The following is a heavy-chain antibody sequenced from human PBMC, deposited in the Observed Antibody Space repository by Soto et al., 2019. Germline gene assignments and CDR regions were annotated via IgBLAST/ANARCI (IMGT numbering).Heavy chain of an antibody. V-gene: IGHV3-30*18. CDR3: TKDLNKRAFFDY. CDR1: GFTFSCYG. J-gene: IGHJ4*02. CDR2: VSYDGSNI. Sequence: PGGSLRLSCAASGFTFSCYGMHWVRLAPGKGLEWVAGVSYDGSNIYYADSVKGRFTISRDNSKNTLYLQMSSLRAEDTAVYYCTKDLNKRAFFDYWGQGTPVTVSS.